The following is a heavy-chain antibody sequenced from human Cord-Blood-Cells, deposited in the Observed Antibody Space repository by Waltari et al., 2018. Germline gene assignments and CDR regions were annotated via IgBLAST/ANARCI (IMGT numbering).Heavy chain of an antibody. CDR3: ARSTTGDQEVAFDI. D-gene: IGHD3-16*01. CDR1: GFSLSTSGMC. CDR2: IDWDDDK. J-gene: IGHJ3*02. Sequence: QVTLRESGPALVKPTQTLTLTCTFSGFSLSTSGMCVSWIRQPPGKALEWLALIDWDDDKYYITSLKTRLNISKDTSKNQGVLTMTNRDTVDTATDYCARSTTGDQEVAFDIWGQGKMVTVSS. V-gene: IGHV2-70*01.